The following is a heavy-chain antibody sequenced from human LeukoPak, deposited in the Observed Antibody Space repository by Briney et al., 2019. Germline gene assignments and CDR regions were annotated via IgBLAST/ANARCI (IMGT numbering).Heavy chain of an antibody. D-gene: IGHD3-9*01. CDR2: INSNGGTT. Sequence: GGSLRLSCSASGITLSSHAMHWVRQAPGKGLEYVSAINSNGGTTYYADSVKGRFTISRDNSKNTLSLQMSSLRPEDAAVYYCVKDLGLTEYYTAFDFWGRGTLVTVSS. CDR3: VKDLGLTEYYTAFDF. J-gene: IGHJ4*02. CDR1: GITLSSHA. V-gene: IGHV3-64D*06.